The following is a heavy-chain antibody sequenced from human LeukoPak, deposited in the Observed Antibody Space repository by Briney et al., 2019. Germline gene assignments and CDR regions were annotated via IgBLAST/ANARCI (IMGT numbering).Heavy chain of an antibody. CDR3: ARANFLYCSSSTCLFDY. CDR2: INPNDGDT. J-gene: IGHJ4*02. D-gene: IGHD2-2*01. V-gene: IGHV1-2*02. CDR1: GYTFTDYY. Sequence: ASVKVSCKASGYTFTDYYMHWARQAPGQGFEWMGWINPNDGDTNYAQKFQGRVTMTRDTSISTAHMEVSRLRSDDTAVYYCARANFLYCSSSTCLFDYWGQGTLVTVSS.